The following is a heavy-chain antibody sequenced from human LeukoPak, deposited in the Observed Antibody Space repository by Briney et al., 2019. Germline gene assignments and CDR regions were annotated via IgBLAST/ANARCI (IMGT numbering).Heavy chain of an antibody. J-gene: IGHJ4*02. CDR3: ARDQISICSSTSCHEWVYFDY. D-gene: IGHD2-2*01. V-gene: IGHV3-21*01. Sequence: GGAVRLSCAASVFTFSSYSRNWLRQTPAKGLQGVSSMSSRSSYIYYADSVKGRFTISRDNAKNSLYLQMNSLRAEDTAVYYCARDQISICSSTSCHEWVYFDYWGQGTLVTVSS. CDR1: VFTFSSYS. CDR2: MSSRSSYI.